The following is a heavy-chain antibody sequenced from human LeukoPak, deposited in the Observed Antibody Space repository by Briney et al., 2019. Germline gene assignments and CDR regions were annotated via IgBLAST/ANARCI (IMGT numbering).Heavy chain of an antibody. D-gene: IGHD3-22*01. CDR3: ARDSYYDSSGYLPDY. Sequence: PSETLSLTCTVSGGSISSNNYYWGWIRQPPGKGLEWIGSIFYTGSTYYNPSLKSRVTISVDTSKNQFSLKLSSVTAADTAVYYCARDSYYDSSGYLPDYWGQGTLVTVSS. CDR1: GGSISSNNYY. J-gene: IGHJ4*02. V-gene: IGHV4-39*07. CDR2: IFYTGST.